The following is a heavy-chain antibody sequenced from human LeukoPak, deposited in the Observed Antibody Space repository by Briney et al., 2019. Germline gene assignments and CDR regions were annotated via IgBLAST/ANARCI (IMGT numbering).Heavy chain of an antibody. Sequence: SETLSLTCAVSGYSISSSNWWGWIRQPPGKGLEWIGYIYYSGSTYYNPSLKSRVTMSVDTSKNQFSLKLSSVTAVDTAVYYCARHPYYYGSGSYWVDYWGQGTLVTVSS. CDR3: ARHPYYYGSGSYWVDY. CDR1: GYSISSSNW. D-gene: IGHD3-10*01. V-gene: IGHV4-28*01. CDR2: IYYSGST. J-gene: IGHJ4*02.